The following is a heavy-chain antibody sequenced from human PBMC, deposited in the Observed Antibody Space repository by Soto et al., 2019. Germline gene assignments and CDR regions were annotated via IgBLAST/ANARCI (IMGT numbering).Heavy chain of an antibody. V-gene: IGHV4-31*03. CDR2: IYYSGST. CDR1: GGSISSGGYY. J-gene: IGHJ5*02. CDR3: ARSVFP. Sequence: QVQLQESGPGLVKPSQTLSLTCTVSGGSISSGGYYWNWIRQHPGKGLEWIGYIYYSGSTSYHPSLKSRVTISVDTSKNQGSLQRSSVTAADTAVYYCARSVFPWGQGTLVTVSS.